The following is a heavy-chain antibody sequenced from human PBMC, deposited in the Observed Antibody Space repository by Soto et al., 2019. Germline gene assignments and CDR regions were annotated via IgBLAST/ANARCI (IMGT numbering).Heavy chain of an antibody. V-gene: IGHV1-8*01. CDR3: ATGSVVVTDFDY. Sequence: ASVKVSCKASGYTFTSYDINWVRQATGQGLEWMGWMNPNSGNTGYAQKFQGRVTMTRNTSISTAYMELSSLRSEDTAVYYCATGSVVVTDFDYWGQGTLVTVPQ. CDR2: MNPNSGNT. D-gene: IGHD2-15*01. CDR1: GYTFTSYD. J-gene: IGHJ4*02.